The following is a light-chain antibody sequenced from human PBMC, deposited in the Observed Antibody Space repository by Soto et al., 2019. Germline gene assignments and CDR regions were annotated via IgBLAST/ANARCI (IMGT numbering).Light chain of an antibody. CDR3: QQRSNWPIT. V-gene: IGKV3D-20*02. CDR1: QDIRSH. CDR2: DAS. Sequence: ENVLTQSPGTLSLSPGERVTLSCRASQDIRSHLAWYQQKPGQAPRLLIFDASSRATGIPDRFSGSGSGTDFTLSISRLEPEDFAVYYCQQRSNWPITFGQGTRLEIK. J-gene: IGKJ5*01.